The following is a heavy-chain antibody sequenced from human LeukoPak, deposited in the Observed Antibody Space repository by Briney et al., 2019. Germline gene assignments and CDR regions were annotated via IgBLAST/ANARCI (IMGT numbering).Heavy chain of an antibody. CDR3: ARLTSFEGSGGSWEDY. D-gene: IGHD2-15*01. J-gene: IGHJ4*02. Sequence: ASVKVSCKASGYTFTSYGISWVRQAAGQGREWMGGISGYSGNTNYAQKFQGRVTMTRDMSTSTVYMELSSLRSEDTAVYYCARLTSFEGSGGSWEDYWGQGTLVTVSS. V-gene: IGHV1-18*01. CDR1: GYTFTSYG. CDR2: ISGYSGNT.